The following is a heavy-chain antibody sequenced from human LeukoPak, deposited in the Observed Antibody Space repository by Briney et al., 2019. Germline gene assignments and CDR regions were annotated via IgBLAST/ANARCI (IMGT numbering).Heavy chain of an antibody. V-gene: IGHV4-34*01. CDR1: GGSFSGYF. J-gene: IGHJ6*02. Sequence: SETLSLTCAVHGGSFSGYFWSWIRQPPGKGLEWIGEINHSESNNYNPSLKSRVSISVDTSKNQYSLNLTSVTAADRAVHFCARVSGRYYYYGMDVGGEGTTDTV. CDR2: INHSESN. CDR3: ARVSGRYYYYGMDV. D-gene: IGHD3-3*01.